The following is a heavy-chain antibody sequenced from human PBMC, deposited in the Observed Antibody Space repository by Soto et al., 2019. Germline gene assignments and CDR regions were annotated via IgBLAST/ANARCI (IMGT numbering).Heavy chain of an antibody. V-gene: IGHV3-11*06. CDR3: ARVFVDTAMADY. Sequence: PGGSLRLSCAASGFTFSDYYMSWIRQAPGKGLEWVSYISSSSSYTNYADSVKGRFTISRDNAKNSLYLQMNSLRAEDTAVYYCARVFVDTAMADYWGQGTLVTVSS. CDR2: ISSSSSYT. D-gene: IGHD5-18*01. CDR1: GFTFSDYY. J-gene: IGHJ4*02.